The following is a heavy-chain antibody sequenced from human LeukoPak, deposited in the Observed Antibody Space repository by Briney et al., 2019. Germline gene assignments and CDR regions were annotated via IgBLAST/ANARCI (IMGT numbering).Heavy chain of an antibody. Sequence: GESLMISCKGSAYTFSTPWIAWVRQMPGKGLEWMGIIFPLDSDTRYSPSLQGQVTISVDKSISTAYLQWSSLKTSDTAIYYCATVGTTGTRWFDPWGQGTLVTVSS. CDR1: AYTFSTPW. V-gene: IGHV5-51*01. CDR2: IFPLDSDT. D-gene: IGHD1-1*01. J-gene: IGHJ5*02. CDR3: ATVGTTGTRWFDP.